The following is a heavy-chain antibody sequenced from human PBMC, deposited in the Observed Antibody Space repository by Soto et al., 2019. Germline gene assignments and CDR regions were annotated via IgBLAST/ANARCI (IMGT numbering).Heavy chain of an antibody. Sequence: SETLSLTCTVSGGSISSSSYYWGWIRQPPGKGLEWIGSIYYSGSTYYNPSPKSRVTISVDTSKNQFSLKLSSVTAADTAVYYCARHGATGTTARGYYYYYGMDVWGQGTTVTVSS. CDR2: IYYSGST. J-gene: IGHJ6*02. D-gene: IGHD1-7*01. CDR3: ARHGATGTTARGYYYYYGMDV. V-gene: IGHV4-39*01. CDR1: GGSISSSSYY.